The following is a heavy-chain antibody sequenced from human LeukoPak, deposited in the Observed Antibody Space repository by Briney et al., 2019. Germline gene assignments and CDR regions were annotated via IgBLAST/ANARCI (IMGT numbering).Heavy chain of an antibody. CDR3: ARDAPYYDFWSGPPARHAFDI. V-gene: IGHV4-59*01. CDR2: IYYSGST. Sequence: SETLSLTCTVSGGSISSYYWSWIRQPPGKGLEWIGYIYYSGSTNYNPSLKSRVTISVDTSKNQFSLKLSSVTAADTAVYYCARDAPYYDFWSGPPARHAFDIWGQGTMVTVSS. CDR1: GGSISSYY. D-gene: IGHD3-3*01. J-gene: IGHJ3*02.